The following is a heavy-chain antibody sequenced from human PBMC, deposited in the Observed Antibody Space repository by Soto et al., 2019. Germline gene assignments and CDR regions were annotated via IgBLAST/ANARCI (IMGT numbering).Heavy chain of an antibody. Sequence: GGSLRLSCAASGFTFSSYGMHWVRQAPGKGLEWVAVIWYDGSNKYYADSVKGRFTISRDNSKNTLYLQMNSLRAEDTAVYDCAKDHPPRHYYGSGSYGPTFDYWGQGT. CDR3: AKDHPPRHYYGSGSYGPTFDY. CDR1: GFTFSSYG. CDR2: IWYDGSNK. V-gene: IGHV3-30*02. D-gene: IGHD3-10*01. J-gene: IGHJ4*02.